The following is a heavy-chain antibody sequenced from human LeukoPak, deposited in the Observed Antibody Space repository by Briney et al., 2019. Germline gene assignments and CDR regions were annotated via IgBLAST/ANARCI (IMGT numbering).Heavy chain of an antibody. J-gene: IGHJ6*03. CDR2: ISYDGSNK. D-gene: IGHD3-10*01. CDR1: GFTFSSYA. CDR3: ARVGGITLALAPSPFPDYNYYYMDV. Sequence: PGGSLRLSCAASGFTFSSYAMHWVRQAPGKGLEWVAVISYDGSNKYYADSVKGRFTISRDNSKNTLYLQMNSLRAEDTAVYYCARVGGITLALAPSPFPDYNYYYMDVWGKGTTVTVSS. V-gene: IGHV3-30*04.